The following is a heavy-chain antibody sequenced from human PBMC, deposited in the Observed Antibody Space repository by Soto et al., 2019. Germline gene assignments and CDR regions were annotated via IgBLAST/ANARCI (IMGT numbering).Heavy chain of an antibody. J-gene: IGHJ3*02. Sequence: QVQLVESGGGVVQPGRSLRLSCAASGFTFSSYGMHWVRQAPGKGLEWVAVISYDGSNKYYADSVKGRFTISRDTSKNPLYLKMNSLRAEDTAMYYCAKDYGSGCDWLRVGDASDIWGQGTMVTVSS. CDR3: AKDYGSGCDWLRVGDASDI. CDR2: ISYDGSNK. CDR1: GFTFSSYG. D-gene: IGHD5-12*01. V-gene: IGHV3-30*18.